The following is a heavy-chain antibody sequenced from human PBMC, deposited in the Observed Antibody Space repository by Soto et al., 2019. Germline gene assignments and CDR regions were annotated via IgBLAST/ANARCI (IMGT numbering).Heavy chain of an antibody. Sequence: QVQLVESGGGVVQPGRSLRLSCAASGFTFSSHAMHWVRQAPGKGLEWVAVIWYDGSKKYYADSVKGRFTVARDDSKNTLYLQMNSVRVDDTAEYYCARDPGYSGFDFDYWGQGTLVTVSS. CDR3: ARDPGYSGFDFDY. D-gene: IGHD5-12*01. V-gene: IGHV3-33*01. CDR1: GFTFSSHA. CDR2: IWYDGSKK. J-gene: IGHJ4*02.